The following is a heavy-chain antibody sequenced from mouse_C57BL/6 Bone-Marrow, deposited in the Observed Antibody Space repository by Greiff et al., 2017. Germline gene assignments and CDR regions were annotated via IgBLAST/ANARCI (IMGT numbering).Heavy chain of an antibody. CDR3: ASYDEYDVWFAY. CDR2: IDPEDGDT. J-gene: IGHJ3*01. V-gene: IGHV14-1*01. CDR1: GFNIKDYY. Sequence: VQLQQSGAELVRPGASVKLSCTASGFNIKDYYMHWVKQRPEPGLEWIGRIDPEDGDTEYAPKFQGKATMTADTSSNTAYLQLSSLTTEDSAIYYCASYDEYDVWFAYWGQGTLVTVSA. D-gene: IGHD2-4*01.